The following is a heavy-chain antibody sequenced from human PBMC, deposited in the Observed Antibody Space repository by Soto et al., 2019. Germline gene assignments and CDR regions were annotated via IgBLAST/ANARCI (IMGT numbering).Heavy chain of an antibody. Sequence: GGSLRLSCAASGFSINSYTMNWVRQAPGKGLEWVSSIGSYSSYMFYADSVKGRFTISGDNAKNSLYLQMNSLRAEDTAVYYCASPKGGAFDIWGQGTMVTV. J-gene: IGHJ3*02. CDR3: ASPKGGAFDI. CDR1: GFSINSYT. D-gene: IGHD3-16*01. CDR2: IGSYSSYM. V-gene: IGHV3-21*01.